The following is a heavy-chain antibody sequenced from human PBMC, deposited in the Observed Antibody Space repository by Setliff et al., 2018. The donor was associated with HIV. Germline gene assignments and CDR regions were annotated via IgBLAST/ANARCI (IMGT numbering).Heavy chain of an antibody. D-gene: IGHD3-10*01. Sequence: SETLSLTCTVSGGSISTYYWSWIRQPPGKGLEWIGYIYTSGSTNYNPSLKSRVTISLDTSKNQFSLKLSSVTAADTAVYYCARDQADVYNYLLSGAFDFWGQGAMVTVSS. J-gene: IGHJ3*01. CDR1: GGSISTYY. V-gene: IGHV4-4*09. CDR3: ARDQADVYNYLLSGAFDF. CDR2: IYTSGST.